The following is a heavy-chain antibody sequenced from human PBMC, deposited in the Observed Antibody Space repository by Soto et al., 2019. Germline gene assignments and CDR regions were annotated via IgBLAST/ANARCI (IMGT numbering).Heavy chain of an antibody. D-gene: IGHD6-6*01. J-gene: IGHJ4*02. V-gene: IGHV4-39*01. CDR1: GGSISSSSFY. CDR3: ARQSTEYSVEVDY. CDR2: IYYSGST. Sequence: PSETLSLTCTVSGGSISSSSFYWGWIRQPPGKGLESIAAIYYSGSTYYNPSLKSRVTIFVDKAKNQFSLRLTSVTAADTAVYYCARQSTEYSVEVDYWGQGTLVTVSS.